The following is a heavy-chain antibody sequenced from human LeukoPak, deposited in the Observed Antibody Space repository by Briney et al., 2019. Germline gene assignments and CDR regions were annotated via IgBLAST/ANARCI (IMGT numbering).Heavy chain of an antibody. CDR3: VRGRTSGSSWPFVY. CDR1: GFTFNDYY. V-gene: IGHV3-11*04. CDR2: IGSSGGSI. Sequence: KSGGSLRLSCAASGFTFNDYYMSWIRQAPGKGLEWISYIGSSGGSINYADSVKGRFTISRDNAKNSLSLQMNSLRAEDTAVYYCVRGRTSGSSWPFVYWGQGTLVTVSS. D-gene: IGHD6-13*01. J-gene: IGHJ4*02.